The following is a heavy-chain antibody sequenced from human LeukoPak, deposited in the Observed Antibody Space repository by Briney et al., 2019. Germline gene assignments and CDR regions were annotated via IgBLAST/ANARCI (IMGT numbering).Heavy chain of an antibody. D-gene: IGHD5-12*01. CDR1: GFAFSSHT. Sequence: GGSLRLSCAASGFAFSSHTMNWVRQAPGKGLEWVSSISSSSYIYYADSVKGRFTISRDNAKNSLYLQMSSLRAEDTAVYYCARDLGSGYDYFFDYWGQGTLVTVSS. CDR3: ARDLGSGYDYFFDY. V-gene: IGHV3-21*01. J-gene: IGHJ4*02. CDR2: ISSSSYI.